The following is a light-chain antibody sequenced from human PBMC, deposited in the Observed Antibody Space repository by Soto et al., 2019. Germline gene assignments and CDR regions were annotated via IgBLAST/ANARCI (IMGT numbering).Light chain of an antibody. CDR2: LGS. J-gene: IGKJ3*01. CDR3: MQALQSSFS. CDR1: QSLLHSNGYNY. V-gene: IGKV2-28*01. Sequence: DIVMTQSPLSLPVTPGEPASISCRSSQSLLHSNGYNYVDWYLQKPGQSPQLLIYLGSYRASGVPDRFSGSGSGTDVTLKISRVGAEDVGVYYCMQALQSSFSFGPGTKVDIK.